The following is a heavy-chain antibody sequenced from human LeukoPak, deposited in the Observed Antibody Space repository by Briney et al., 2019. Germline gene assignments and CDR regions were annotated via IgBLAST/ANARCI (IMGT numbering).Heavy chain of an antibody. V-gene: IGHV3-64*02. CDR2: ITGNGGST. Sequence: GPLRLSCAASGFTFTTYTMHWVRQAPGKGLEYVSAITGNGGSTYYADSVKGRFTISRDNSKNTLYLQLGSLRDEDMAVYYCARERNYYYFDYWGQGTLVTVSS. CDR1: GFTFTTYT. CDR3: ARERNYYYFDY. J-gene: IGHJ4*02. D-gene: IGHD1-7*01.